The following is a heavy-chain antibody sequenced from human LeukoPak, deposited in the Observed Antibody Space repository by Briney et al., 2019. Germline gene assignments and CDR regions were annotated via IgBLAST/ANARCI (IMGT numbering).Heavy chain of an antibody. V-gene: IGHV3-33*01. D-gene: IGHD3-22*01. Sequence: GGSLRLSCAASGFTFSSYGMHWVRQAPGKGLEWVAVIWYDGSNKYYADSVKGRFTISRDNSKNTLYLQMNSLRAEGTAVYYCARGPNYYDSSGYSDYWGQGTLVTVSS. CDR2: IWYDGSNK. J-gene: IGHJ4*02. CDR3: ARGPNYYDSSGYSDY. CDR1: GFTFSSYG.